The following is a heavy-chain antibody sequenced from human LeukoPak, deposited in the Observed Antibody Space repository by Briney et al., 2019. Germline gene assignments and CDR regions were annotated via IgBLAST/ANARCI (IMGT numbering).Heavy chain of an antibody. Sequence: SVKVSCKASVGTFSSYAISWVRQAPGQGLEWMGGIIPIFGTANYAQKFQGRVTITANESTSTAYMELRSLRSDDTAVYYCARDAYDYVWGSYRHLDYWGQGTLVTVSS. J-gene: IGHJ4*02. V-gene: IGHV1-69*01. CDR1: VGTFSSYA. CDR3: ARDAYDYVWGSYRHLDY. CDR2: IIPIFGTA. D-gene: IGHD3-16*02.